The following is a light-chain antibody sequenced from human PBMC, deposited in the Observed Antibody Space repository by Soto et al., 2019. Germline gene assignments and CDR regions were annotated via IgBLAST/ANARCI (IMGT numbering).Light chain of an antibody. Sequence: EIVLTQSPGTLSLSPGERATLSCRASQSVSNSYLAWYQQKPGQAPRLLLSGASSRATGIPDRFSGSGSGTDFTLTISRLEPEDCAVYYCQQYGSSPRTFGQGTKVEIK. CDR2: GAS. CDR3: QQYGSSPRT. J-gene: IGKJ1*01. CDR1: QSVSNSY. V-gene: IGKV3-20*01.